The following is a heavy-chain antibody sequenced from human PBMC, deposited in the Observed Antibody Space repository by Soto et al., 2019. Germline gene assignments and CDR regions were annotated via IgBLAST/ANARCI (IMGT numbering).Heavy chain of an antibody. CDR2: IYWDDAK. Sequence: QITLKESGPTLVKPTQTLTLTCTFSGFSLSTSRVGVGWIRQPPGKALEWLAVIYWDDAKTYRPSLKSRLTITKDTSKNQVALTMTNIDPVDTATYYCAHAYGGRSLYCGQGTLVSVSS. CDR1: GFSLSTSRVG. V-gene: IGHV2-5*02. D-gene: IGHD1-26*01. CDR3: AHAYGGRSLY. J-gene: IGHJ4*02.